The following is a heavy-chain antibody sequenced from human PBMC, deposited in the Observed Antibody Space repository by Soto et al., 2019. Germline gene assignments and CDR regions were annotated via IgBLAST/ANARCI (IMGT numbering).Heavy chain of an antibody. J-gene: IGHJ4*02. V-gene: IGHV1-46*01. CDR3: ARGGRLTAALYYFDY. CDR2: INPSGGST. CDR1: GYTFTSYY. D-gene: IGHD3-16*01. Sequence: VASVKVSCKASGYTFTSYYMHWVRQAPGQGLEWMGIINPSGGSTSYAQKFQGRVTMTRDTSTSTVYMELSSLRSEDTAVYYCARGGRLTAALYYFDYWGQGTLVTVSS.